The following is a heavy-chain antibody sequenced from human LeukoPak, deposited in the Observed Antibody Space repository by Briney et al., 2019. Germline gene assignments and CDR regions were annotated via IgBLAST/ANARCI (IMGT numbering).Heavy chain of an antibody. CDR3: ARGITVVRGVTKGGMDV. CDR2: IIPIVGTA. D-gene: IGHD3-10*01. Sequence: ASVKVSCKASGGTFSTYYAISWVRQAPGQGLEWMGRIIPIVGTANYAQKFQGRVTMTADKSTGTVYMELSSLRSGDTAVYYCARGITVVRGVTKGGMDVWGQGTTVTVSS. V-gene: IGHV1-69*04. CDR1: GGTFSTYYA. J-gene: IGHJ6*02.